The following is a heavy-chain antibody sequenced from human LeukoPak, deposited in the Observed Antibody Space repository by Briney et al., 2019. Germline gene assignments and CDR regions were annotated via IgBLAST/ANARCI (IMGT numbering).Heavy chain of an antibody. CDR1: GGSISSSNW. Sequence: SETLSLTCAVSGGSISSSNWWSWVRQPPGKGLEWIGEINHSGSTNYNPSLKSRVTISVDTSKNQFSLKLSSVTAADTAVYYCASTKYSSGYWGQGTLVTVSS. J-gene: IGHJ4*02. V-gene: IGHV4-4*02. CDR3: ASTKYSSGY. D-gene: IGHD6-19*01. CDR2: INHSGST.